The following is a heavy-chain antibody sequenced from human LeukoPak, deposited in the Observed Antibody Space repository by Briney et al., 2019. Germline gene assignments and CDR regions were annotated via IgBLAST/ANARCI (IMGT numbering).Heavy chain of an antibody. V-gene: IGHV4-30-2*01. J-gene: IGHJ4*02. CDR3: ARGSSGYRFDY. CDR2: IYHRGST. D-gene: IGHD3-22*01. CDR1: GGSISSGGYP. Sequence: SETLSLTCAVSGGSISSGGYPWSWIRQPPGKGLEWIGYIYHRGSTYYNPSLKSRVTISVDRSKNQFSLKLSSVTAAGTAVYYCARGSSGYRFDYWGQGTLVTVSS.